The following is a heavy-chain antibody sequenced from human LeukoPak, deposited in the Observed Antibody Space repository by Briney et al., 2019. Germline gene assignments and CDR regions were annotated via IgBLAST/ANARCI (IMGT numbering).Heavy chain of an antibody. CDR1: GGTFSSYA. CDR3: ARERGAARPQGYFDY. D-gene: IGHD6-6*01. CDR2: INPNSGGT. J-gene: IGHJ4*02. V-gene: IGHV1-2*02. Sequence: ASVKVSCKASGGTFSSYAISWVRQAPGQGLEWMGWINPNSGGTNYAQKLQGRVTMTRDTSISTAYMELSRLRSDDTAVYYCARERGAARPQGYFDYWGQGTLATVSS.